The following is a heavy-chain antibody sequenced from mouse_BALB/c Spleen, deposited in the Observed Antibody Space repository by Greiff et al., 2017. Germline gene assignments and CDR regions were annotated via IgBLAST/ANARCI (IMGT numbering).Heavy chain of an antibody. Sequence: QVQLQQSGAELVKPGASVKLSCKASGYTFTSYYMYWVKQRPGQGLEWIGEINPSNGGTNFNEKFKSKATLTVDKSSSTAYMQLSSLTSEDSAVYYCTRRGNYYFDYWGQGTTLTVSS. D-gene: IGHD2-1*01. CDR3: TRRGNYYFDY. J-gene: IGHJ2*01. CDR2: INPSNGGT. CDR1: GYTFTSYY. V-gene: IGHV1S81*02.